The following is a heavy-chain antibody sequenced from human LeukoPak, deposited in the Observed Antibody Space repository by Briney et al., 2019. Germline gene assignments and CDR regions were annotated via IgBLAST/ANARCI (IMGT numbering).Heavy chain of an antibody. Sequence: PSETLSLTCTASGGSISSYYWSWIRQPAGKGLEWIGRIHTTGGTRYNPSLKSRITMSVDASKNQFSLKLSSVTAADTAMYYCARDLALGYCPSSSCSSPLFDYWGQGTLVTVSS. CDR3: ARDLALGYCPSSSCSSPLFDY. V-gene: IGHV4-4*07. CDR2: IHTTGGT. CDR1: GGSISSYY. D-gene: IGHD2-2*01. J-gene: IGHJ4*02.